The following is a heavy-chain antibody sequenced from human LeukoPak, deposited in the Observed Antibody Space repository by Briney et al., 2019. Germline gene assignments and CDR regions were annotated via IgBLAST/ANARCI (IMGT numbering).Heavy chain of an antibody. CDR3: ARDGSYYDILTAQDAFDI. D-gene: IGHD3-9*01. CDR2: IYYSGST. V-gene: IGHV4-59*01. J-gene: IGHJ3*02. CDR1: GGSISSYY. Sequence: SETLSLTCTVSGGSISSYYWSWIRQPPGKGLEWIGYIYYSGSTNYNPSLKSRVTISVDTSKNQFSLKLSSVTAADTAVYYCARDGSYYDILTAQDAFDIWGQGTMVTVSS.